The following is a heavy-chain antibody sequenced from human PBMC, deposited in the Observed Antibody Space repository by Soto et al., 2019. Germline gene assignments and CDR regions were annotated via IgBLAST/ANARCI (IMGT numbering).Heavy chain of an antibody. CDR2: ISWDSGII. V-gene: IGHV3-9*01. J-gene: IGHJ6*02. D-gene: IGHD2-8*01. Sequence: LRLSCAASGFTFDDYAIHWVRQAPGKGLEWVSGISWDSGIIAYADSVKGRFIISRDNAKNSLYLQMNSLRPEDTALYYCTKDRGMGYYYGMDVWGQGTTVTVSS. CDR3: TKDRGMGYYYGMDV. CDR1: GFTFDDYA.